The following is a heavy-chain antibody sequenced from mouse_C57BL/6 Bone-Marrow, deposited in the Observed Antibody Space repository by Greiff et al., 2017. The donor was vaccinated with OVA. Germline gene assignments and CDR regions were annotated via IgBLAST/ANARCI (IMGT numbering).Heavy chain of an antibody. CDR3: AVYGKDLYFDY. Sequence: VQLQQSGAELVKPGASVKLSCTASGFNIKDYYMHWVKQRTEQGLEWIGRIDPEDGETKYAPKFPGKATITADTSSNTAYLQLSSLTSEDTAVYYCAVYGKDLYFDYWGQGTTLTVSS. V-gene: IGHV14-2*01. D-gene: IGHD2-1*01. CDR1: GFNIKDYY. CDR2: IDPEDGET. J-gene: IGHJ2*01.